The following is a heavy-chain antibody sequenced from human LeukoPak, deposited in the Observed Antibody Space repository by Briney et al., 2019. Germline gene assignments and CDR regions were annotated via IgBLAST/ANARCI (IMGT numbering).Heavy chain of an antibody. CDR1: GFTFSSYA. Sequence: PGGSLRLSCAASGFTFSSYAMNWVRQAPGKGLEWVSAISGSGGSTYYADSVKGRFTISRDNSKNTLYLQMNSLRAEDTAVYYCAKGDDYSSSWDYWGQGTLVTVSS. V-gene: IGHV3-23*01. CDR2: ISGSGGST. J-gene: IGHJ4*02. CDR3: AKGDDYSSSWDY. D-gene: IGHD4-11*01.